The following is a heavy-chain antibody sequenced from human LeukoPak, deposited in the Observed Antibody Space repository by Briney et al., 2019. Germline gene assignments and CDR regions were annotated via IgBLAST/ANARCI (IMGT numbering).Heavy chain of an antibody. CDR3: PRRRWTFDY. CDR2: IYSSGST. CDR1: GDINPRFY. D-gene: IGHD3/OR15-3a*01. J-gene: IGHJ4*02. V-gene: IGHV4-59*08. Sequence: SETLSLTCSVSGDINPRFYWSWIPQPPGEGLEWIGYIYSSGSTYYNPSLKSRVTISVDTSKNQFSLKLSSVTAADTAFYYCPRRRWTFDYWGQGTLVTVSS.